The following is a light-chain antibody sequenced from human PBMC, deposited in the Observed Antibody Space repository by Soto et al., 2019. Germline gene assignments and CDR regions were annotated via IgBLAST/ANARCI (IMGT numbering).Light chain of an antibody. V-gene: IGKV3-20*01. Sequence: EVVLTQSPGTLSLSPGERATLSCRASQSIARTYLAWYQQKPGQAPRLLIYDISTRATGIPDRFSASGSGTDFTLDISRLETEDFAVYYCQQYGYSPITFGQGTRLEIK. CDR3: QQYGYSPIT. J-gene: IGKJ5*01. CDR1: QSIARTY. CDR2: DIS.